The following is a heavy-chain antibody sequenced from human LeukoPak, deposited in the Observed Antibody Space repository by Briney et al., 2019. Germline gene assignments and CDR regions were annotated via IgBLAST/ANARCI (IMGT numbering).Heavy chain of an antibody. V-gene: IGHV4-34*01. CDR2: INHSGST. CDR1: GGSFSGYY. J-gene: IGHJ4*02. CDR3: ARGLRGALGY. Sequence: PSETLSLTCAVYGGSFSGYYWSWIRQPPGKGLEWIGEINHSGSTNYNPSLKSRVTISVDTSKNQFSLKLSSVTAADTAVYYCARGLRGALGYWGQGTLVTVSS.